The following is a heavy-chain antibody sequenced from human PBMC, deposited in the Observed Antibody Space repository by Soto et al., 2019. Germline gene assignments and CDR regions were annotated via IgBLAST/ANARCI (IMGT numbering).Heavy chain of an antibody. CDR3: ARQDTAVVSGMDV. D-gene: IGHD5-18*01. CDR2: IYPGDSDT. CDR1: GYSFTSYW. J-gene: IGHJ6*02. V-gene: IGHV5-51*01. Sequence: GESLKISCSGSGYSFTSYWIGWGRQMPGKGLEWMGIIYPGDSDTRYSPSFQGQVTISADKSISTAYLQWSSLKASDTAMYYCARQDTAVVSGMDVWGQGTTVTVSS.